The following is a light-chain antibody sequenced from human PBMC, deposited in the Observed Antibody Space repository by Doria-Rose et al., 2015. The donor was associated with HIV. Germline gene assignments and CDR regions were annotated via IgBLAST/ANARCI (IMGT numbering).Light chain of an antibody. CDR1: QSLLYTSNNY. Sequence: DIQVTQSPESLGMSLGERATLNCKSHQSLLYTSNNYLAWYQQEPGQPPKLLIYWASTRQSGVPARFSGSGSGTDFTLTISSLEAEDVAVYYCQQYYDTPSFGPGTTVDIK. V-gene: IGKV4-1*01. J-gene: IGKJ3*01. CDR2: WAS. CDR3: QQYYDTPS.